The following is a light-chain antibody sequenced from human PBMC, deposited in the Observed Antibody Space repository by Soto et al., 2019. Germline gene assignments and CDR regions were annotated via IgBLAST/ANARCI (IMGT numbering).Light chain of an antibody. Sequence: EIMLTLSPGTLSLSPGERATLSCRASQSVSSSYLAWYQQKPGQAPRFLIYGTSSRATGIPDRFSGSGSGTDFSLTISRLEPEDFAVYYCQQYGSSGTFGQGTKVDIK. CDR3: QQYGSSGT. CDR2: GTS. V-gene: IGKV3-20*01. CDR1: QSVSSSY. J-gene: IGKJ1*01.